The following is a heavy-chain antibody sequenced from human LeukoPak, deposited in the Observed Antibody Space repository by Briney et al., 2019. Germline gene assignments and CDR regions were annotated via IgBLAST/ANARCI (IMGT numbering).Heavy chain of an antibody. CDR2: IYFNGDT. Sequence: SETLSLTCTVSGGSISSYYWSWIRQPAGKGLEWIGRIYFNGDTNYNPSLKSRVSMSVDTSKNQFSLKLSAVTAADTAIYYCARVGYCSTTTCSIKAFDIWGQGTMVTVSS. CDR3: ARVGYCSTTTCSIKAFDI. CDR1: GGSISSYY. J-gene: IGHJ3*02. D-gene: IGHD2-2*01. V-gene: IGHV4-4*07.